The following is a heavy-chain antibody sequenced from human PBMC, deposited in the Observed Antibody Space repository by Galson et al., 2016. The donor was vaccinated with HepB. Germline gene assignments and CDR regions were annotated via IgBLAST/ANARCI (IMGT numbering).Heavy chain of an antibody. CDR3: ARVGRGGDLLPDY. CDR2: MSPGRGNT. D-gene: IGHD1-26*01. Sequence: SVKVSCKASGYTFTSYDINWVRQATGQGLEWMGWMSPGRGNTDYAQKFQGRVTMTRNISISTAYMELSSLRSEDTAVYYCARVGRGGDLLPDYWGQGTLVTASS. CDR1: GYTFTSYD. J-gene: IGHJ4*02. V-gene: IGHV1-8*01.